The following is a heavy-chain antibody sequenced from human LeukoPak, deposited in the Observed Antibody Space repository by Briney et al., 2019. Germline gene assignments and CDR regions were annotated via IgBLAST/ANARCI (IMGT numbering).Heavy chain of an antibody. CDR2: IRSKANSYAT. J-gene: IGHJ4*02. V-gene: IGHV3-73*01. CDR3: TRAYSGYAPSVGY. D-gene: IGHD5-12*01. CDR1: GLIFSSCG. Sequence: PGGSLRLSCAASGLIFSSCGMHWVRQASGKGLEWVGRIRSKANSYATAYAASVKGRFTISRDDSKNTAYLQMNSLKTEDTAVYYCTRAYSGYAPSVGYWGQGTLVTVSS.